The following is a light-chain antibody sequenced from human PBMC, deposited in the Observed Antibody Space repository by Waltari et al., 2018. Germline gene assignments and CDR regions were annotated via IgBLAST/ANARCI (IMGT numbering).Light chain of an antibody. V-gene: IGKV3-11*01. CDR1: QSVSSY. CDR3: QQRGDWPIT. J-gene: IGKJ3*01. CDR2: DAS. Sequence: EIMLTQSPATLSLSPGERATLSCRASQSVSSYLAWYQQKPGQAPRLLIYDASNRASGIPARFSGSGSGTDFTLTISSLEPEDFAVYYCQQRGDWPITFGPGTKEDSK.